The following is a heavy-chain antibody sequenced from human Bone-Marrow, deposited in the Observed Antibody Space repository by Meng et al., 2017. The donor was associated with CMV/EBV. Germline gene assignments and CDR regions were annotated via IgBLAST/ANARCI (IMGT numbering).Heavy chain of an antibody. J-gene: IGHJ4*02. Sequence: GESLKISCAASGFTFSSYSMNWVRQAPGKGLEWVSYISSSSSTIYYADSVKGRFTISRDNAKNSLYLQMNSLRAEDTAVYYCARDGYYDSSGRNLNWGQATLVTVSS. CDR1: GFTFSSYS. CDR2: ISSSSSTI. D-gene: IGHD3-22*01. V-gene: IGHV3-48*04. CDR3: ARDGYYDSSGRNLN.